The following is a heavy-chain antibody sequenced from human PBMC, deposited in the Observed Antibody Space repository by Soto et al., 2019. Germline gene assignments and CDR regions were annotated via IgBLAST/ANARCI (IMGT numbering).Heavy chain of an antibody. CDR2: IDPSDSYT. V-gene: IGHV5-10-1*01. CDR1: GYSFTIYW. Sequence: GESLKISCRGSGYSFTIYWISWVRQMPGKGLEWMGRIDPSDSYTNYSPSFQGHVTISADKSISTAYLQWSSLKASDTAMYYCAXPQGSVGAATHYYGMDVWGQGTTVTVSS. CDR3: AXPQGSVGAATHYYGMDV. J-gene: IGHJ6*02. D-gene: IGHD1-26*01.